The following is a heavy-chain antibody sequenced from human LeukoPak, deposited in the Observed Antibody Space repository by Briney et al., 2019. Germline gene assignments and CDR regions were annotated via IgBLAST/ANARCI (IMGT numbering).Heavy chain of an antibody. V-gene: IGHV1-69*04. CDR2: IIPFLAIV. J-gene: IGHJ6*02. CDR3: ARERVGAALMHHGMDV. D-gene: IGHD2-15*01. Sequence: SVKVSFKASGGNLNNYAISWLRQAPGQGLEWMGRIIPFLAIVNNAQKFQGRGTMTTDTSTSTAYMELRSLRSDDTAVYYCARERVGAALMHHGMDVWGQGTTVTVSS. CDR1: GGNLNNYA.